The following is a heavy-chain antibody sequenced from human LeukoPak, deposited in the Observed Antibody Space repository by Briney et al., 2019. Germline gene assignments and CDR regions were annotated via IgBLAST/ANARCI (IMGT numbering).Heavy chain of an antibody. V-gene: IGHV1-2*02. J-gene: IGHJ4*02. CDR1: GYTFTGYY. CDR3: ATVYCSSTSCSPYYFDY. CDR2: INPNSGGT. D-gene: IGHD2-2*01. Sequence: ASVKVSCKASGYTFTGYYMHWVRQAPGQGLEWMGWINPNSGGTNYAQKFQGRVTMTRDTSISTAYMELSSLRSDDTAVYYCATVYCSSTSCSPYYFDYWGQGTLVTVSS.